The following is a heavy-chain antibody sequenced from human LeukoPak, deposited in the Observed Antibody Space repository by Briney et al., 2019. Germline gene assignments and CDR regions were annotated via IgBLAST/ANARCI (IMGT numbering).Heavy chain of an antibody. Sequence: PSETLSLTCAVSDDSFSSHYWTWIRQPPGKGLEWIGYISYIGSTNYNPSLKSRVTISIDTSKNQFSLQLTSVTAADTAVYYCARDLVTVTKGFDIWGQGTMVGVSS. CDR1: DDSFSSHY. V-gene: IGHV4-59*11. CDR2: ISYIGST. CDR3: ARDLVTVTKGFDI. D-gene: IGHD4-17*01. J-gene: IGHJ3*02.